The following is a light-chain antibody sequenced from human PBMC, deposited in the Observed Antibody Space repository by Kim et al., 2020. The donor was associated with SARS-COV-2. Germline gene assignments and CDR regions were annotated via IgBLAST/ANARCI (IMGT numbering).Light chain of an antibody. V-gene: IGKV1-17*01. J-gene: IGKJ5*01. CDR1: QDIKND. CDR3: LQHSTYPIT. Sequence: ASGGDRVTITCLSSQDIKNDLGWYQQNPGRAPKRLIYGASSLQSGVPSRFSGSGSGTEFTLTISSGQPEDFATYFCLQHSTYPITFGQGTRLEIK. CDR2: GAS.